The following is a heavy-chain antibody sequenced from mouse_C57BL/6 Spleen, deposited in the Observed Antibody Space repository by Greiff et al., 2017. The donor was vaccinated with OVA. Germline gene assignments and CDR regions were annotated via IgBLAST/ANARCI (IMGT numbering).Heavy chain of an antibody. CDR2: ISYDGSN. CDR1: GYSITSGYY. CDR3: ARDGVGSSSLDY. Sequence: EVQLQESGPGLVKPSQSLSLTCSVTGYSITSGYYWNWIRQFPGNKLEWMGYISYDGSNNYNPSLKNRISITRDTSKNQFFLKLNSVTTEDTATYYCARDGVGSSSLDYWGQGTTLTVSS. D-gene: IGHD1-1*01. V-gene: IGHV3-6*01. J-gene: IGHJ2*01.